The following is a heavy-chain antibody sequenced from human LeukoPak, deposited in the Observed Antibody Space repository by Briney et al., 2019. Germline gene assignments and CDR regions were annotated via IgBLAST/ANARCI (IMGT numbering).Heavy chain of an antibody. J-gene: IGHJ6*01. CDR1: GFTFSNYA. CDR2: ISGSGVPT. CDR3: AKRDPGYYYSMDV. Sequence: GGSLRLSCAASGFTFSNYAMSWVRQAPAKGLPWVSTISGSGVPTYYADSVKGRFTISRDNSKNTLYLQMNSPRAEDTAVYYCAKRDPGYYYSMDVWGRGTTVTVSS. V-gene: IGHV3-23*01.